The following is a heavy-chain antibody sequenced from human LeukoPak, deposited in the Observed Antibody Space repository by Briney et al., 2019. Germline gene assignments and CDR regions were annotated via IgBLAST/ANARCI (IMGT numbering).Heavy chain of an antibody. J-gene: IGHJ3*02. D-gene: IGHD3-22*01. Sequence: PGGSLRLSCSASGFTFSTYSMNWVRQAPGKGLEWVSSISTGSSYVFYGDSVKGRFTISRNNADNSLYLQMNSLRAEDTAVYYCARVPITMIVVVTRNDAFDIWGQGTMVTVSS. V-gene: IGHV3-21*01. CDR2: ISTGSSYV. CDR1: GFTFSTYS. CDR3: ARVPITMIVVVTRNDAFDI.